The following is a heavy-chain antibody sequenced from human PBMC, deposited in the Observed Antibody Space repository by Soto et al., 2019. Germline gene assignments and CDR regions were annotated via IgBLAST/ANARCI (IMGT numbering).Heavy chain of an antibody. CDR2: IDNSGST. V-gene: IGHV4-4*07. CDR3: ARGKQYYYGSGRYYFDY. J-gene: IGHJ4*02. D-gene: IGHD3-10*01. CDR1: GGSISNYF. Sequence: PSETLSLTCTVSGGSISNYFCNWIRQPAGKGLEWIGRIDNSGSTNYNPSLKSRITMSADTSRNQFSLKLNSVTAADTAVYYCARGKQYYYGSGRYYFDYWGQGTLVTVSS.